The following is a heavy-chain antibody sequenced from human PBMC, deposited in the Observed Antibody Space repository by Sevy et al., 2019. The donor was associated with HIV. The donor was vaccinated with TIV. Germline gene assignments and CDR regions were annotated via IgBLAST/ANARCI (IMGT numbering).Heavy chain of an antibody. D-gene: IGHD2-15*01. Sequence: GSLRLSCAASGFTFSSYEMNWVRQAPGKGLEWVSYISSSGSTIYYADSVKGRFTISRDNAKNSLYLQMNSLRAEDTAVYYCARVLISAHYYGMDVWGQGTTVTVSS. CDR1: GFTFSSYE. V-gene: IGHV3-48*03. J-gene: IGHJ6*02. CDR2: ISSSGSTI. CDR3: ARVLISAHYYGMDV.